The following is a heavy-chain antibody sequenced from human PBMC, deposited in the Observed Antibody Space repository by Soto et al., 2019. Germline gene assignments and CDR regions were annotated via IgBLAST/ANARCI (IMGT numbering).Heavy chain of an antibody. CDR2: IIPIFGTA. V-gene: IGHV1-69*01. CDR3: VNPTNGAPGAFDI. Sequence: QVQLVQSGAEVQKPGSSVKVSCKASGGTFSSYAISWVRQAPGQGLEWMGGIIPIFGTANYAQKFQGRVTITADESTSTAYMELSSLRSEDTAVYYCVNPTNGAPGAFDIWGQGTMVTVSS. J-gene: IGHJ3*02. CDR1: GGTFSSYA.